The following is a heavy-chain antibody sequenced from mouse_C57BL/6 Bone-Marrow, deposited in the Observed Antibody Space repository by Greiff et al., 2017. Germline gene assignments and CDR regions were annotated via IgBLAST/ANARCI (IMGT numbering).Heavy chain of an antibody. CDR3: ARSGYYGREARFAY. Sequence: QVQLQQPGTELVKPGASVKLSCKASGYTFTSYWMHWVKLRPGQGLEWIGNINPSNGGTNYNEKFKSKATLTVDKSSSTAYMQLSSLSSEDSAVYYCARSGYYGREARFAYWGQGTLVTVSA. CDR2: INPSNGGT. D-gene: IGHD1-1*01. CDR1: GYTFTSYW. V-gene: IGHV1-53*01. J-gene: IGHJ3*01.